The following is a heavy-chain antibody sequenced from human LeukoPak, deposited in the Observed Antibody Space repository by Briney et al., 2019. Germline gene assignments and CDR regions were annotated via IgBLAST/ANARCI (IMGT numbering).Heavy chain of an antibody. CDR1: GFTFSSYA. J-gene: IGHJ6*03. Sequence: GGSLRLSCAASGFTFSSYAMSWVRQAPGKGLEWVSGISGSGGSIYYADSVKGRFTISRDNSKNTLYLQMNSLRADDTAVYYCVTWWPHYYYYMDVWGKGTTVTVSS. CDR2: ISGSGGSI. V-gene: IGHV3-23*01. D-gene: IGHD2-8*02. CDR3: VTWWPHYYYYMDV.